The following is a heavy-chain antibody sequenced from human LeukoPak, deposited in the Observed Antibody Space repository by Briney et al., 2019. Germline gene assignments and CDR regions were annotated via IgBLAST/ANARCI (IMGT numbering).Heavy chain of an antibody. J-gene: IGHJ4*02. CDR1: GFTFSNYG. CDR2: ISYDGNNN. V-gene: IGHV3-30*03. Sequence: GGSLRLSCTASGFTFSNYGMHWVRQAPGKGLEWVATISYDGNNNYYTYSVKGRFTVSRDNSKNTLYLQMNSLRGEDTGVYYCARDRGGNVFDYWGQGTLVTVSS. CDR3: ARDRGGNVFDY. D-gene: IGHD4-23*01.